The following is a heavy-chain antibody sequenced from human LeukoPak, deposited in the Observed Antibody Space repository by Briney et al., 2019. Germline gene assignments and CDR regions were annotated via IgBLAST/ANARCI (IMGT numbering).Heavy chain of an antibody. D-gene: IGHD2-15*01. CDR3: AKVRGGSSAYHTDFDY. J-gene: IGHJ4*02. Sequence: PSETLSLTCAVYGGSFSGYYWSWIRQHPGKGLEWIGYIYYSGNTYYNPSLKSRVTISVDTSKNQFSLKLSSVTAADTAVYYCAKVRGGSSAYHTDFDYWGQGTLVTVSS. V-gene: IGHV4-31*11. CDR2: IYYSGNT. CDR1: GGSFSGYY.